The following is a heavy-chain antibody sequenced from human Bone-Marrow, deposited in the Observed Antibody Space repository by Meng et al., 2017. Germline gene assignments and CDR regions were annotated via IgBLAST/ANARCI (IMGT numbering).Heavy chain of an antibody. Sequence: GSLRLSCAVYGGSFSGYYWSWIRQPPGKGLEWIGEINHSGSTNYNPSLKSRVTISVDTSKNQFSLKLSSVTAADTAVYYCARPQGAARPIWFDPWGQGTLVTVSS. V-gene: IGHV4-34*01. CDR2: INHSGST. CDR3: ARPQGAARPIWFDP. CDR1: GGSFSGYY. D-gene: IGHD6-6*01. J-gene: IGHJ5*02.